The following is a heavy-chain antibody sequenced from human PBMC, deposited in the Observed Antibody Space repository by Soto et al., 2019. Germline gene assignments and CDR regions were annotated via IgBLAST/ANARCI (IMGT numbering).Heavy chain of an antibody. Sequence: SETLSLTCDVSNYSVSSAYSWGWIRHPAWKGLEWIGNILHSGSAYSSPSLKSRVTLSLVTSKNQLSLKMYSLTAADTAVYYCARGVAVAGRAFEYWGPGTMVTVSS. J-gene: IGHJ4*02. CDR3: ARGVAVAGRAFEY. V-gene: IGHV4-38-2*01. CDR1: NYSVSSAYS. CDR2: ILHSGSA. D-gene: IGHD6-19*01.